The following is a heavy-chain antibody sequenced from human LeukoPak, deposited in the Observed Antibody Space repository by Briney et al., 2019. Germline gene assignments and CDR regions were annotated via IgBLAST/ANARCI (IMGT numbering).Heavy chain of an antibody. CDR3: ATPYGHNWFDP. Sequence: PSETLSLTCAVYGGSFSGYYWSWIRQPPGKGLEWIGEINHSGSTNYNPSLKSRVTISVDTSKNQFSLKLSSVTAADTAVYYCATPYGHNWFDPWGQGTLVTVSS. V-gene: IGHV4-34*01. D-gene: IGHD3-10*01. J-gene: IGHJ5*02. CDR2: INHSGST. CDR1: GGSFSGYY.